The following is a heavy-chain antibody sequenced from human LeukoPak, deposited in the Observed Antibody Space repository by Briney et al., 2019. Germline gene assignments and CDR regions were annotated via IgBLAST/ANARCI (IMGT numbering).Heavy chain of an antibody. V-gene: IGHV4-34*01. Sequence: SETLSLTCAVYGGSFSGYYWSWIRQPPGKGLEWLGEINHSGSTNYNPSLKSRVTISVDASKNQFSLKLSSVTAADTAVYYCARVSSIGIVVVIRYYYGMDVWGQGTTVTVSS. CDR3: ARVSSIGIVVVIRYYYGMDV. CDR1: GGSFSGYY. J-gene: IGHJ6*02. D-gene: IGHD3-22*01. CDR2: INHSGST.